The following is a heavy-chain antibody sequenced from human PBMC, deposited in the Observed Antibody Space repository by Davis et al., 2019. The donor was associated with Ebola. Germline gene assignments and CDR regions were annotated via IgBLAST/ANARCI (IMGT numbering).Heavy chain of an antibody. V-gene: IGHV3-23*01. Sequence: GESLKISCAASGFTFSSYAMSWVRQAPGKGLEWVSAISGSGGSTYYADSVKGRFTISRDNSKNTLYLQMNSLRAEDTAVYYCAKGLGSSGWYYFDYWVQGTLVTVSS. CDR1: GFTFSSYA. CDR2: ISGSGGST. CDR3: AKGLGSSGWYYFDY. J-gene: IGHJ4*02. D-gene: IGHD6-19*01.